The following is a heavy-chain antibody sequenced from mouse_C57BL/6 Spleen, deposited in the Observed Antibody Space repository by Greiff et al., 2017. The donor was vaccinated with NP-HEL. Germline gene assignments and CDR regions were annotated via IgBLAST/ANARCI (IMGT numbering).Heavy chain of an antibody. J-gene: IGHJ4*01. CDR1: GYTFTSYW. V-gene: IGHV1-69*01. CDR3: ARRGLAMDY. Sequence: QVQLQQSGAELVMPGASVKLSCKASGYTFTSYWMHWVKQRPGQGLEWIGEIDPSDSYTNYNQKFKGKSTLTVDKSSSTAYMQLSSLTSEDSAVCYCARRGLAMDYWGQGTSVTVSS. CDR2: IDPSDSYT.